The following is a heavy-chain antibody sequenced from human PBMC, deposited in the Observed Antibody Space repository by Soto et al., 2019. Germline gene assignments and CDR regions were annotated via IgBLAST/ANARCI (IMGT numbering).Heavy chain of an antibody. CDR1: GLTVSNNY. J-gene: IGHJ6*03. CDR2: IYSGGTT. CDR3: AREKSYNYYMDV. Sequence: GGSLRLSCAASGLTVSNNYMSWVRQAPGKGLEWVSVIYSGGTTYYADSVKGRFTISRHNSKNTLYLQMNSLRAEDTAVYYCAREKSYNYYMDVWGKGTTVTVSS. V-gene: IGHV3-53*04.